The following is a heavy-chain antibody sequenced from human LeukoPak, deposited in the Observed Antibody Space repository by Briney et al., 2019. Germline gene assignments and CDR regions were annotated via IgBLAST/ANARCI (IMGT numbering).Heavy chain of an antibody. D-gene: IGHD4-17*01. V-gene: IGHV3-43*02. Sequence: GGSLRLSCAASGFRFDDFAMHWVRQAPWKGPEWVSLVGGNGGATYYADSVKGRFTISRDNSKNSLYLQMNSLRTDDTALYYCVKDMGDYGDYVVHYWGQGTLVSVSS. CDR3: VKDMGDYGDYVVHY. CDR1: GFRFDDFA. J-gene: IGHJ4*02. CDR2: VGGNGGAT.